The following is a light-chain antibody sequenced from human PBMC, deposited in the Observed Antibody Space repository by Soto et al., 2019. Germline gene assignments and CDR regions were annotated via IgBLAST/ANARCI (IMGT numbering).Light chain of an antibody. V-gene: IGKV2-28*01. CDR3: MQALQAPR. J-gene: IGKJ1*01. CDR2: VGS. CDR1: QSLLHSNGYNY. Sequence: EIVMTQSPLSLSVTPGEPASISCRSTQSLLHSNGYNYLDWYLQKPGQSPQVLIYVGSNRASGVPDRFSGSGSGTDFTLKISRVEAEDVGVYYCMQALQAPRFGQGTKVEIK.